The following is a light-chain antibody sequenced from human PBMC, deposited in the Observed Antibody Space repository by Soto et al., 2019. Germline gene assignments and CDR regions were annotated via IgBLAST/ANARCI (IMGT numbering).Light chain of an antibody. V-gene: IGKV1-39*01. CDR2: AAC. CDR1: LSLSSC. CDR3: QQSYSTPPT. Sequence: SSLSPSVGVRVTITCWASLSLSSCLNWYQQKPQKAPKLLIYAACSLQSGEPSRFSGSGSGTDFSLTISSLQPQDFATYYCQQSYSTPPTCGQGTKVDIK. J-gene: IGKJ1*01.